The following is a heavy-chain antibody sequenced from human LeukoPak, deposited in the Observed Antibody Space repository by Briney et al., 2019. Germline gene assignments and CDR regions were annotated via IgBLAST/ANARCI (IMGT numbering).Heavy chain of an antibody. CDR2: INHSGST. CDR3: ASTRVSWTYSHFDC. J-gene: IGHJ4*02. CDR1: GGSFSGYY. V-gene: IGHV4-34*01. Sequence: SETLSLTCAVYGGSFSGYYWSWIRQPPGKGLEWIGEINHSGSTNYNPSLKSRVTISVDTSKNQFSLKLSSVTAADTAVYYCASTRVSWTYSHFDCWGQGTLVTVSS. D-gene: IGHD3-10*01.